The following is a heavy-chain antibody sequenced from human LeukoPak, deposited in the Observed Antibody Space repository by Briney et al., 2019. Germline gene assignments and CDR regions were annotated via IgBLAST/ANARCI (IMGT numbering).Heavy chain of an antibody. Sequence: SETLSLTCAVYGGSFSGYYWSWIRQPPGKGLEWIGEINHSGSTNYNPSLKSRVTISVDTSKNQFSLKLSSVTAADTAVYYCARDPLPYGDYDSRFDPWGQGTLVTVSS. CDR3: ARDPLPYGDYDSRFDP. CDR2: INHSGST. CDR1: GGSFSGYY. J-gene: IGHJ5*02. V-gene: IGHV4-34*01. D-gene: IGHD4-17*01.